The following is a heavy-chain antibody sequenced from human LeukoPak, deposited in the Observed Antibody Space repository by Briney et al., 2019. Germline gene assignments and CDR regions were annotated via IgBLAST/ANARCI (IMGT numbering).Heavy chain of an antibody. V-gene: IGHV3-7*01. CDR3: ARDRHRYHYDGSGYPPY. CDR2: IKQDGSEK. J-gene: IGHJ4*02. Sequence: GGSLGLSCAASGFTFSSYWMSWVRQAPGKGLEWVANIKQDGSEKYYVDSVKGRFTISRDNAKNSLYLQMNSLRAEDTAVYYCARDRHRYHYDGSGYPPYWGQGTLVTVSS. D-gene: IGHD3-22*01. CDR1: GFTFSSYW.